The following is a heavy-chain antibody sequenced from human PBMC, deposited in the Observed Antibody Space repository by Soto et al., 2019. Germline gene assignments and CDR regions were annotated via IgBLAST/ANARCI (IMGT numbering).Heavy chain of an antibody. Sequence: PGGSLRLSCAASGFTFSSYWMSWVRQAPGKGLEWVANIKQDGSEKYYVDSVKGRFTISRDNAKNSLYLQMNSLRAEDTAVYYCARDLGITIRSSNWFDPWGQGTLVTVSS. D-gene: IGHD6-6*01. J-gene: IGHJ5*02. CDR2: IKQDGSEK. CDR1: GFTFSSYW. CDR3: ARDLGITIRSSNWFDP. V-gene: IGHV3-7*01.